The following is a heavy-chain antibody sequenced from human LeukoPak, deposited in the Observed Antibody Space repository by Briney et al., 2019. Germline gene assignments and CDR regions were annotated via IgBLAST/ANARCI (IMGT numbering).Heavy chain of an antibody. CDR3: GRGLSGEADWFDP. V-gene: IGHV3-72*01. CDR1: GFSLSDHY. CDR2: SRNKANSYTT. D-gene: IGHD3-10*01. J-gene: IGHJ5*02. Sequence: PGGSLRLSCAASGFSLSDHYMDWVRQAPGKGLEWVGRSRNKANSYTTEYAASVQRRFTISRDDSKNSLFLQMNSLKTEDTAVYYCGRGLSGEADWFDPWGQGTLVTVSS.